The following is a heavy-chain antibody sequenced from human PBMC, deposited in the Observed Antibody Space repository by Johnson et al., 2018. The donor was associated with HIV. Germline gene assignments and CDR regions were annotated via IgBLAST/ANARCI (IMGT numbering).Heavy chain of an antibody. Sequence: QVQLVESGGGVVQPGRSLRLSCAASGFTVSSYAMSWVRLNPGKGLEWVAVISYDGSNKYYADSVKGRFTISRDNSKNTLYLQMNSLRVEDTAVYYCAKVGTGYTSSSVGAFDIWGQGTMVTVSS. D-gene: IGHD6-19*01. CDR3: AKVGTGYTSSSVGAFDI. CDR1: GFTVSSYA. V-gene: IGHV3-30-3*01. CDR2: ISYDGSNK. J-gene: IGHJ3*02.